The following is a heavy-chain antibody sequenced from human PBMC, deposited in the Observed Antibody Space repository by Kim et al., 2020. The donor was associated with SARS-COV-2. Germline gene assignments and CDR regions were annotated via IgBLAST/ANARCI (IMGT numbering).Heavy chain of an antibody. CDR3: ARGGVIVVPAAPTARVYDY. CDR1: GGSFSGYY. D-gene: IGHD2-2*01. Sequence: SETLSLTCAVYGGSFSGYYWSWIRQPPGKGLEWIGEINHSGSTNYNPSLKSRVTISVDTSKNQFSLKLSSVTAADTAVYYCARGGVIVVPAAPTARVYDYWGQEPWSPSPQ. V-gene: IGHV4-34*01. CDR2: INHSGST. J-gene: IGHJ4*01.